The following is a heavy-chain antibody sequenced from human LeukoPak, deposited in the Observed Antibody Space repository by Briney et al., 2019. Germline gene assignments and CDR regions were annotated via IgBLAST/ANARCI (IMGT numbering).Heavy chain of an antibody. CDR2: ISSSSSHI. Sequence: TPGGSLRLSCAASGFTFSTYSMNWVRQAPGKGLECVSSISSSSSHIYYAESVKGRFTMSRDNAKNSLYLQMNSLRAEDTAVYYCARGRSSSHNYYFDYWGQGTLVTVSS. CDR3: ARGRSSSHNYYFDY. D-gene: IGHD6-13*01. J-gene: IGHJ4*02. CDR1: GFTFSTYS. V-gene: IGHV3-21*01.